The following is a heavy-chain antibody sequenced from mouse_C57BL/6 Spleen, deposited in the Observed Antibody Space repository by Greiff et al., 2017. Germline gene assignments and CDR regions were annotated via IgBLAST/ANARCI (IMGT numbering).Heavy chain of an antibody. V-gene: IGHV1-69*01. Sequence: QVQLQQPGAELVMPGASVKLSCKASGYTFTSYWMHWVKQRPGQGLEWIGEIDPSDSYTNYNQKFKGKSTLTVDKSSSTAYMQLSSLTSEDSAVYYCARSERGLFAYWGQGTLVTVSA. CDR1: GYTFTSYW. CDR2: IDPSDSYT. CDR3: ARSERGLFAY. J-gene: IGHJ3*01.